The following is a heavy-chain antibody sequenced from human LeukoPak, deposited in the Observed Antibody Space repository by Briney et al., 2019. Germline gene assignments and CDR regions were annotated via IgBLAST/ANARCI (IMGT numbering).Heavy chain of an antibody. V-gene: IGHV1-24*01. J-gene: IGHJ4*02. CDR2: FDPEDGET. CDR3: ANAEHYYDSSGLSYYFDY. D-gene: IGHD3-22*01. CDR1: GYTLTELS. Sequence: ASVKVSCKVSGYTLTELSMHWVRQAPGKGLEWMGGFDPEDGETIYAQKFQGRVTMTEDTSTDTAYMELSSQRSEDTAVYYCANAEHYYDSSGLSYYFDYWGQGTLVTVSS.